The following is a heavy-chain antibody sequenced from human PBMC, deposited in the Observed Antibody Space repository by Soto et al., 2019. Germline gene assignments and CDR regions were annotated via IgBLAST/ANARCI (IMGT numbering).Heavy chain of an antibody. CDR2: IIPIFGTA. CDR1: GGPFSSYA. V-gene: IGHV1-69*06. J-gene: IGHJ4*02. D-gene: IGHD6-6*01. CDR3: ARGGREYSSSAFDY. Sequence: SVKVYFKTSGGPFSSYAISWVRQAPGQGLEWIGGIIPIFGTANYAQKFQGRVTITADKSTSTAYMELSSLRSEDTAVYYCARGGREYSSSAFDYWGQGTMVTVSS.